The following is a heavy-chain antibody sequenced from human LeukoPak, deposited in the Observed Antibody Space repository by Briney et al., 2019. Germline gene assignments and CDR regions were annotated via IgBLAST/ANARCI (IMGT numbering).Heavy chain of an antibody. CDR2: IKQDDSEK. V-gene: IGHV3-7*01. CDR3: AKDIQVYYYYGMDV. D-gene: IGHD2-21*01. J-gene: IGHJ6*02. Sequence: PGGSLRLSCAASGFTFDNYWMHWVRQAPGKGLEWVANIKQDDSEKYYVDSVRGRFTISRDNAKNSLYLQMNSLKVEDTAVYYCAKDIQVYYYYGMDVWGQGTTVTVSS. CDR1: GFTFDNYW.